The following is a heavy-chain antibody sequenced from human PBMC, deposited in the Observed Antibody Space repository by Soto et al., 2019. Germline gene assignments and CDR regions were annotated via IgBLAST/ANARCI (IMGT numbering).Heavy chain of an antibody. J-gene: IGHJ3*02. D-gene: IGHD2-15*01. V-gene: IGHV4-34*01. CDR1: GGSFSGYY. Sequence: SETLSLSCAVYGGSFSGYYWSWIRQPPGKGLEWIGEINHSGSTNYNPSLKSRVTISVGTSKNQFSLKLSSVTAADTAVYYCARAGYCSGGSCYSHAFDIWGQGTMVTVSS. CDR2: INHSGST. CDR3: ARAGYCSGGSCYSHAFDI.